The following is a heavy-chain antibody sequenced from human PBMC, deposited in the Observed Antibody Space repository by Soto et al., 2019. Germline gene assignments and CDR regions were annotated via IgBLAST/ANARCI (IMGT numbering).Heavy chain of an antibody. V-gene: IGHV4-31*03. J-gene: IGHJ3*02. D-gene: IGHD2-15*01. Sequence: QVQLQESGPGLVKPSQTLSLTCTVSGGSISSGGYYWSWIRQHPGKGLEWIGYIYYSGSTYYNPSLKSRVTISVDTSKNQFSLKLSSVTAADTAVYYCARDGCSGGSCYGSDAFDIWGQGTMVTVSS. CDR2: IYYSGST. CDR3: ARDGCSGGSCYGSDAFDI. CDR1: GGSISSGGYY.